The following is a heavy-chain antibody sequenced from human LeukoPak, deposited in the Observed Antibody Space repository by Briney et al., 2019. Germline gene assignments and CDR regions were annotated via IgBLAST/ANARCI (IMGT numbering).Heavy chain of an antibody. CDR3: ARGDQAFDY. D-gene: IGHD2-2*01. V-gene: IGHV6-1*01. Sequence: SQTFSLTCSISGDSVSSNSAVWNWIRQSPSRGLEWLGRTYYRSKWSNNYAVSVKSRIIINPDTSENQFSLQLNSVTPEDTAVYYCARGDQAFDYWGQGTLVTVSS. CDR2: TYYRSKWSN. CDR1: GDSVSSNSAV. J-gene: IGHJ4*02.